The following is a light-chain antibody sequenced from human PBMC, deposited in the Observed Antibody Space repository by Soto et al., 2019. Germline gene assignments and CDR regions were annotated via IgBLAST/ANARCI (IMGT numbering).Light chain of an antibody. CDR2: EVS. J-gene: IGLJ2*01. CDR1: SSDVGGYTY. CDR3: SSYTPRNTVL. V-gene: IGLV2-14*01. Sequence: QSALTQPASVSGSPGQSITISCTGTSSDVGGYTYVSWYQQHPGRAPKLMIYEVSNRPSGVSNRFSGSKSGNTASLTISGLQAEDEAEYYCSSYTPRNTVLFGGGTKLTVL.